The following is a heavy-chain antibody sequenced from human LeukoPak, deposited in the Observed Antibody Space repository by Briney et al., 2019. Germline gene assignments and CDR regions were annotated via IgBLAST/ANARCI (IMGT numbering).Heavy chain of an antibody. CDR2: IWYDGSNK. CDR3: AKDRDSSGYFHFDY. Sequence: GGSLRLSCAASGFTFSSYGMHWVRQAPGKGLEWVAVIWYDGSNKYYADSVKGRFTISRDNSKNTLHLQMNSLRAEDTAVYYCAKDRDSSGYFHFDYWGQGTLVTVSS. J-gene: IGHJ4*02. CDR1: GFTFSSYG. V-gene: IGHV3-33*06. D-gene: IGHD3-22*01.